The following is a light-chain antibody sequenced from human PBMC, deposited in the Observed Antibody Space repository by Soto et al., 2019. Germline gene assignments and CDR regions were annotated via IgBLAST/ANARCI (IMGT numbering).Light chain of an antibody. V-gene: IGKV3D-15*01. CDR2: GAS. CDR3: QQCNSWPSSNT. Sequence: EIVMTQYPATLSVSPGERGTLSCRASQSVSNNLAWYQQKPGQAPRLLIHGASSRATNIPARFSGSRSGTECTLNISSLQSEDFAGYYCQQCNSWPSSNTFGQGTRWRI. J-gene: IGKJ5*01. CDR1: QSVSNN.